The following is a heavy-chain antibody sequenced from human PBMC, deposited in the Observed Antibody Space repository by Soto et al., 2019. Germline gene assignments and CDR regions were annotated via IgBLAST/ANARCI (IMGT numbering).Heavy chain of an antibody. Sequence: SVKVTCKASGFTLTSRSVQWLRQARGQRLEWIGWIVVGSGNTNYAQKFQERVTITRDMSTSTAYMELRSLRSDDTAVYYCARDLPGYGSSWYPDTFDIWGQGTMVTVSS. V-gene: IGHV1-58*01. CDR3: ARDLPGYGSSWYPDTFDI. J-gene: IGHJ3*02. CDR1: GFTLTSRS. CDR2: IVVGSGNT. D-gene: IGHD6-13*01.